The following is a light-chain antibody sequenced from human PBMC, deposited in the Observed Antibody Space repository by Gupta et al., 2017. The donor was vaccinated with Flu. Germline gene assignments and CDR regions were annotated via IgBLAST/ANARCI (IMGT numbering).Light chain of an antibody. CDR3: QQYSNWPYT. J-gene: IGKJ2*01. CDR1: QSFSTN. V-gene: IGKV3-15*01. CDR2: GAS. Sequence: EIVMTXSPATLSVSPGERVTLSCRASQSFSTNLAWYQQKPGQAPRLLIYGASTRATGIPARFSGSGSGTEFTLTINSLQSEDFAVYYCQQYSNWPYTFGQGTNLEIK.